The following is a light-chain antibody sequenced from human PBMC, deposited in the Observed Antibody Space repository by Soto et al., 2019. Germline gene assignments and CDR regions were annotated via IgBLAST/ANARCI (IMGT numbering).Light chain of an antibody. Sequence: DIQMTTSQSSLSPSVADRVTIVCRAIMSISRYLNWFQEKPGKAPKLLIYGTSSLQSGVPSRFSGSGSGTDFTLTISSLKPEDFATYSCHQSYSTPLTVGGGPQV. CDR3: HQSYSTPLT. V-gene: IGKV1-39*01. CDR1: MSISRY. CDR2: GTS. J-gene: IGKJ4*01.